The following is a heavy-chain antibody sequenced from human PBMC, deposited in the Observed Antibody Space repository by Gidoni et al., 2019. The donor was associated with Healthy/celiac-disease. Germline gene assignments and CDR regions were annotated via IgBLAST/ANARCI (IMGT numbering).Heavy chain of an antibody. V-gene: IGHV3-20*01. CDR3: ARSRGYSSGWYLPVGYYYYYGMDV. D-gene: IGHD6-19*01. CDR1: GFTFDDYG. J-gene: IGHJ6*02. Sequence: VESGGGVVRPGGSLRLSCAASGFTFDDYGMSWVRQAPGKGLEWVAGINWNGGSTGYADSVKGRFTISRDNAKNSLYLQMNSLRAEDTALYHCARSRGYSSGWYLPVGYYYYYGMDVWGQGTTVTVSS. CDR2: INWNGGST.